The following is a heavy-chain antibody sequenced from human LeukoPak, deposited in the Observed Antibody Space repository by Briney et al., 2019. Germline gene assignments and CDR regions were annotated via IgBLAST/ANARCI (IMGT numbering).Heavy chain of an antibody. J-gene: IGHJ6*02. V-gene: IGHV3-66*01. CDR2: IYSGGST. CDR3: AFSSSGYYYYGMDV. CDR1: GFTVSSNY. Sequence: GGSLRLSCAASGFTVSSNYMSWVRPAPGKGLEWVSVIYSGGSTYYADSVKGRFTISRDNSKNTLYLQMNSLRAEDTAVYYCAFSSSGYYYYGMDVWGQGTTVTVSS. D-gene: IGHD6-6*01.